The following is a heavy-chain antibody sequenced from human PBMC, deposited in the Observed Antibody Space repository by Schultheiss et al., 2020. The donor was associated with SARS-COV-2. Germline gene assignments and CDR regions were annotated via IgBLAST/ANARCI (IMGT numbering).Heavy chain of an antibody. V-gene: IGHV4-59*08. J-gene: IGHJ5*02. CDR1: DGSISDHY. CDR3: ARLVVPAGVSWFDP. D-gene: IGHD2-2*01. CDR2: IYYSGST. Sequence: SETLSLTCTVSDGSISDHYWSWIRQPPGKGLEWIGYIYYSGSTNYNPSLKSRVTISVDTSKNQFSLKLSSVTAADTAVYYCARLVVPAGVSWFDPWGQGTLVTVSS.